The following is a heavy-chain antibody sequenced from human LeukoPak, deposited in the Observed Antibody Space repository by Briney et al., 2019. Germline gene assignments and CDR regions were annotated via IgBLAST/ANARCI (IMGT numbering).Heavy chain of an antibody. CDR3: ARFRQYYYDSSGYYFDY. CDR2: IYYSGST. V-gene: IGHV4-31*03. J-gene: IGHJ4*02. CDR1: GGSISSGGYY. D-gene: IGHD3-22*01. Sequence: SQTLSLTCTVSGGSISSGGYYWSWIRQHPGKGPEWIGYIYYSGSTYHIPSLKSRLTISLDTSKNQFSLKLSSVTVADTAVYYCARFRQYYYDSSGYYFDYWGQGTLVTVSS.